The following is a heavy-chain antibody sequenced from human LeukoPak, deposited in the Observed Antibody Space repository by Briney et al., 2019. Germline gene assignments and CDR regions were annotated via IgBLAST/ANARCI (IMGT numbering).Heavy chain of an antibody. CDR1: GCSISSFTYY. CDR3: GTAAAHTACDI. J-gene: IGHJ3*02. Sequence: PSETLSLTCTVSGCSISSFTYYWVWIGPPPGKGLVSIVSGYYSGSTYYNPYVKSRVNISEDTSNSHFSLKLTSVPAADKAVYYCGTAAAHTACDIWGQGTMVTVSS. D-gene: IGHD2-2*01. CDR2: GYYSGST. V-gene: IGHV4-39*01.